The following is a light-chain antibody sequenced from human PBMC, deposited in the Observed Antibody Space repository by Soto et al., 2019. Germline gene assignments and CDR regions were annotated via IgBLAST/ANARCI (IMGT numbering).Light chain of an antibody. CDR3: SSYTGTSTLV. Sequence: QSALSQPASVSGSPGQSITISCAGTSSDVGGYNYVSWYQQHPGKAPKLMISEVSNRPSGVSNRFSGSKSGNTASLTISGLQAEDEADYYCSSYTGTSTLVFGGGT. CDR1: SSDVGGYNY. J-gene: IGLJ3*02. CDR2: EVS. V-gene: IGLV2-14*01.